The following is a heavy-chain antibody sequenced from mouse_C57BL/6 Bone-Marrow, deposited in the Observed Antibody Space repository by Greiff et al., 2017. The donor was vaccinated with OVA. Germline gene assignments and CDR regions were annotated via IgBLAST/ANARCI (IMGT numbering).Heavy chain of an antibody. CDR1: GYSITSGYY. Sequence: EVQVVESGPGLVKPSQSLSLTCSVTGYSITSGYYWNWIRQFPGNKLEWMGYISYDGSNNYNPSLKNRISITRDTSKNQFFLKLNSVTTEDTATYYCARDTFITTVVVAYYFDYWGQGTTLTVSS. CDR3: ARDTFITTVVVAYYFDY. J-gene: IGHJ2*01. CDR2: ISYDGSN. V-gene: IGHV3-6*01. D-gene: IGHD1-1*01.